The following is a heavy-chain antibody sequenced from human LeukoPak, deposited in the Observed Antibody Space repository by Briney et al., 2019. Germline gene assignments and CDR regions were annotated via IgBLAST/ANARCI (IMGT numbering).Heavy chain of an antibody. CDR3: ARHYWAPGAFDI. CDR2: INHTGNT. Sequence: PSETLSLTCAVSGYSINSGYYWGWIRQPPGKGLECIGNINHTGNTYYNPSLRSRVTISVDTSKNQFSLTLNSVTAADTAVYYCARHYWAPGAFDIWGQGTMVTVSS. J-gene: IGHJ3*02. CDR1: GYSINSGYY. D-gene: IGHD2-8*02. V-gene: IGHV4-38-2*01.